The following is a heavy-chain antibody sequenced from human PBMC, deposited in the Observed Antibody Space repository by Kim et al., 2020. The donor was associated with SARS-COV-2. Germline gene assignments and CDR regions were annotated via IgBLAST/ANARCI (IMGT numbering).Heavy chain of an antibody. CDR2: INHSGST. V-gene: IGHV4-34*01. CDR1: GGSFSGYY. CDR3: ARRLRTHNPHNWFDP. Sequence: SETLSLTCAVYGGSFSGYYWSWIRQPPGKGLEWIGEINHSGSTNYNPSLKSRVTISVDTSKNQFSLKLSSVTAADTAVYYCARRLRTHNPHNWFDPWGQGTLVTVSS. J-gene: IGHJ5*02. D-gene: IGHD5-12*01.